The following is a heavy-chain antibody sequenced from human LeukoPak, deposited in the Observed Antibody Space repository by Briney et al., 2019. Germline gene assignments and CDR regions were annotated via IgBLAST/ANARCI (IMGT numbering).Heavy chain of an antibody. D-gene: IGHD2-2*02. CDR3: ARVHRPVVPAAILRSDWFDP. CDR2: IYPGDSDT. J-gene: IGHJ5*02. CDR1: GYSFTSYW. Sequence: GESLKISCKGSGYSFTSYWIGWVRQMPGKGLEWMGIIYPGDSDTRYSPSFQGQVTISADKSISTAYLQWSSLKASDTAMYYCARVHRPVVPAAILRSDWFDPWGQGTLVTVSS. V-gene: IGHV5-51*01.